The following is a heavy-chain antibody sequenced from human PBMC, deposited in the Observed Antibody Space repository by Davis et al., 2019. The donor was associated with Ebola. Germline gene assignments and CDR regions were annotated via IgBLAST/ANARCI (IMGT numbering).Heavy chain of an antibody. V-gene: IGHV3-30*18. J-gene: IGHJ6*02. CDR1: GFTFSSYG. D-gene: IGHD3-10*01. CDR2: ISYDGSNK. Sequence: GGSLRPSCAASGFTFSSYGMHWVRQAPGKGLEWVAVISYDGSNKYYADSVKGRFTISRDNSKNTLYLQMNSLRAEDTAVYYCAKDLGGTMVRGVMYWYYGMDVWGQGTTVTVSS. CDR3: AKDLGGTMVRGVMYWYYGMDV.